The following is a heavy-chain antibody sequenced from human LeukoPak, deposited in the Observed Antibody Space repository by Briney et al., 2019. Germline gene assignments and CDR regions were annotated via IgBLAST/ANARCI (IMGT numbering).Heavy chain of an antibody. CDR1: GFTFSIYG. CDR2: IWNDGSIR. Sequence: GGSLRLSCAASGFTFSIYGLHWVRQAPGKGLEWVAVIWNDGSIRYYADSVKGRFTISRDNSKNTLYLQMNNLRAEDTAVYYSARASGSYDYSGAGALGTVSS. J-gene: IGHJ4*02. D-gene: IGHD1-26*01. V-gene: IGHV3-33*01. CDR3: ARASGSYDY.